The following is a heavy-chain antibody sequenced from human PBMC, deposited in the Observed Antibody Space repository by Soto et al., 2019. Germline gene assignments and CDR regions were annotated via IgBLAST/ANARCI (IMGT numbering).Heavy chain of an antibody. CDR1: VYTFTSYD. V-gene: IGHV1-8*01. J-gene: IGHJ6*02. CDR3: ARETYYYDSSGSMSYYYGMDV. CDR2: MNPNSGNT. D-gene: IGHD3-22*01. Sequence: SLKFSCKASVYTFTSYDINWGRQATGQGLEWMGWMNPNSGNTGYAQKFQGRVTMTRNTSISTAYMELSSLRSEDTAVCYCARETYYYDSSGSMSYYYGMDVWGQGTTVTVSS.